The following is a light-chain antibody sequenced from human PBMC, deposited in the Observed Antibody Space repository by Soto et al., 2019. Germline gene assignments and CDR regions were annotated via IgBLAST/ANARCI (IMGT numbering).Light chain of an antibody. V-gene: IGKV3-20*01. CDR3: QQFVMAPPGYT. Sequence: EIVLTQSPGTLSLSPGERATLSCRASQSVSGTYLAWYQHRSGQAPRLLIYGASNRATGIPDRFSGYGSGTDFTLTVSRLEPEDSAVDSCQQFVMAPPGYTSGQGTQLEIK. CDR1: QSVSGTY. J-gene: IGKJ2*01. CDR2: GAS.